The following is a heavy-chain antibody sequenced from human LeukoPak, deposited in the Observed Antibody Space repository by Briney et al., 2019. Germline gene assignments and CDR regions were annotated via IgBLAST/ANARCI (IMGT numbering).Heavy chain of an antibody. V-gene: IGHV3-33*01. Sequence: GGSLRLSCAASGFTFSSYGMHWVRQAPGKGLEWVAVIWYDGSNKYYADSVKGRFTISRDNSKNTLYLQMNSLRAEDTAVYYCAREEGDYGDYGYFDYWGQGTLVTVSS. CDR1: GFTFSSYG. CDR2: IWYDGSNK. CDR3: AREEGDYGDYGYFDY. J-gene: IGHJ4*02. D-gene: IGHD4-17*01.